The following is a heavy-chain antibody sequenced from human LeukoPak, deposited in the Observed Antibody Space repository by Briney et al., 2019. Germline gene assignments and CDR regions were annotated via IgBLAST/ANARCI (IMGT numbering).Heavy chain of an antibody. CDR1: GGTFSSYA. CDR2: IIPIFGTA. CDR3: AWVRDPNPSGYMDV. J-gene: IGHJ6*03. D-gene: IGHD3-10*01. V-gene: IGHV1-69*05. Sequence: SVKVSCKASGGTFSSYAISWVRQAPGQGLEWMGGIIPIFGTANYAQKFQGRVTITTDESTSTAYMELSSLRSEDTAVYYCAWVRDPNPSGYMDVWGEGTTVTVSS.